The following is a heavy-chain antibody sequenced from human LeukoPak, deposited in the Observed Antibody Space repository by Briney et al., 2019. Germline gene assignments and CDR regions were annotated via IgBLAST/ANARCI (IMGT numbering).Heavy chain of an antibody. CDR2: IYHSGST. CDR3: ARDPTPYYDFWSGYYTVRPYYFDY. V-gene: IGHV4-38-2*02. Sequence: PSETLSLTCTVSGGSISSYYWGWIRQPPGKGLEWIGSIYHSGSTYYNPSLKSRVTISVDTSKNQFSLKLSSVTAADTAVYYCARDPTPYYDFWSGYYTVRPYYFDYWGQGTLVTVSS. D-gene: IGHD3-3*01. CDR1: GGSISSYY. J-gene: IGHJ4*02.